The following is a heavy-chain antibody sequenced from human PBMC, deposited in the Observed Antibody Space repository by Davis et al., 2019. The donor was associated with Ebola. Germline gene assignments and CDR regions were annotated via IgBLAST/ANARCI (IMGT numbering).Heavy chain of an antibody. CDR1: GGSISSGGYY. D-gene: IGHD1-7*01. Sequence: PSETLSLTCTVSGGSISSGGYYWSWIRQHPGKGLEWIGYIYYSGSTYYNPSLKSRVTISVDTSKNQFSLKLSSVTAADTAVYYCARSTELELRLNWYFDLWGRGTLVTVSS. J-gene: IGHJ2*01. CDR3: ARSTELELRLNWYFDL. CDR2: IYYSGST. V-gene: IGHV4-31*03.